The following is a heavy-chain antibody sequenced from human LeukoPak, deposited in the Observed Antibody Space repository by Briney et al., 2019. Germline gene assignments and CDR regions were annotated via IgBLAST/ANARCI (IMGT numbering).Heavy chain of an antibody. CDR1: GFTFSSYE. CDR2: ISSSGSTI. J-gene: IGHJ4*02. D-gene: IGHD2-2*02. V-gene: IGHV3-48*03. Sequence: QSGGSLRLSCAASGFTFSSYEMNWVRQAPGKGLEWVSYISSSGSTIYYADSVKGRFTISRDNAKNSLYLQMNSLRAADTAKYYCAKASRRHCGTTICYTLDYWGQGTLVTVSS. CDR3: AKASRRHCGTTICYTLDY.